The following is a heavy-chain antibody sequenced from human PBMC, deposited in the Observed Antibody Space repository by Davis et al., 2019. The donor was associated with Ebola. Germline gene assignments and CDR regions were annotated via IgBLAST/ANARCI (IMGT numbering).Heavy chain of an antibody. CDR2: ISAYNGNT. Sequence: ASVKVSCKASGYTSTSYGISWVRQAPGQGLEWMGWISAYNGNTNYAQKLQGRVTMTTDTSTSTAYMELRSLRSDDTAVYYCAREGYGDYVLSYYYGMDVWGKGTTVTVSS. J-gene: IGHJ6*04. CDR3: AREGYGDYVLSYYYGMDV. CDR1: GYTSTSYG. V-gene: IGHV1-18*01. D-gene: IGHD4-17*01.